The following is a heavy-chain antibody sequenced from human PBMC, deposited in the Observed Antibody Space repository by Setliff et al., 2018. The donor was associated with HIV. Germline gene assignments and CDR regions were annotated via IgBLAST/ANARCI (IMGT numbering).Heavy chain of an antibody. J-gene: IGHJ4*02. CDR3: ARVAGGYYFDY. CDR1: GYTFTSYD. CDR2: INPYSGNT. V-gene: IGHV1-8*01. Sequence: ASVKVSCKASGYTFTSYDINWVRQATGHGLEWMGWINPYSGNTGYAQKFQGRVTMTRETSTSTAYMELSSLRSEDTAVYYCARVAGGYYFDYWGQGTLVTVSS.